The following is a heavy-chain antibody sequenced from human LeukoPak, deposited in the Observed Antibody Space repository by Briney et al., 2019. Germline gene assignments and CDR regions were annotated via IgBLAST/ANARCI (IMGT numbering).Heavy chain of an antibody. J-gene: IGHJ4*02. CDR3: ARIGELADY. D-gene: IGHD3-10*01. V-gene: IGHV4-59*01. Sequence: SETLSLTCTVSGGSISSYYWSWIRQPPGKGLEWIGYIYYSGSTNYNPSLKSRVTISVDTSKNQFSLKLSSVTAADTAVYYCARIGELADYWGQGTLVTVSS. CDR2: IYYSGST. CDR1: GGSISSYY.